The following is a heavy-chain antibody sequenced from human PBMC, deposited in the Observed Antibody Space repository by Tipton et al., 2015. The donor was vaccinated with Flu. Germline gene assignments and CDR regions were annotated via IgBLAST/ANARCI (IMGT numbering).Heavy chain of an antibody. CDR3: ARKGLLGMDY. CDR2: IYHSGST. CDR1: GYSISSGYY. Sequence: TLSLTCTVSGYSISSGYYWGWIRQPPGKGLEWIGSIYHSGSTYYNPSLKSRVTISVDTSKNQFSLKLSSVTAADTAVYYCARKGLLGMDYWGQGTPVTVSS. V-gene: IGHV4-38-2*02. J-gene: IGHJ4*02. D-gene: IGHD3-10*01.